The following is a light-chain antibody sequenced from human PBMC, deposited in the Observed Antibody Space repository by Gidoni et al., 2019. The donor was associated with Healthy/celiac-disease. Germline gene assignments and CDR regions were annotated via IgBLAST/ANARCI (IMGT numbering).Light chain of an antibody. CDR2: DAS. CDR1: QSVSSY. CDR3: QQRSNWPIT. J-gene: IGKJ5*01. V-gene: IGKV3-11*01. Sequence: EIVLTQSPATLSLSPGERPTLSCRASQSVSSYLAWYQQKPGQAPRLLIYDASNRATGIPARFSGSGSGTDFTLTISSLEAEDFAVYYWQQRSNWPITFGQGTRLEIK.